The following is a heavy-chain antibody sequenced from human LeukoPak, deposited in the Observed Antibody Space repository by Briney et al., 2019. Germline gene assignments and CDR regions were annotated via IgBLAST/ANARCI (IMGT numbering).Heavy chain of an antibody. D-gene: IGHD4-23*01. CDR3: ARQGDDYGGTWGFDY. CDR1: GGSLATTIYY. Sequence: SETLSLTCTLSGGSLATTIYYWGWIRQPPRKGLEWIGSIYYTGTTYYDPSLKSPVTISVDTSKNQFSLKVNSVTAADTAVYYCARQGDDYGGTWGFDYWGQGTLVTVSS. CDR2: IYYTGTT. J-gene: IGHJ4*02. V-gene: IGHV4-39*01.